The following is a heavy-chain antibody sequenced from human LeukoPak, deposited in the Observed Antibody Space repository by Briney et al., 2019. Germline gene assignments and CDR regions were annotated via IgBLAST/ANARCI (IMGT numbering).Heavy chain of an antibody. CDR2: IYYSGST. Sequence: PSKTLSLTCTVSGGSISSSSYYWGWIRQPPGKGLEWIGSIYYSGSTYYNPSLKSRVTISVDTSKNQFSLKLSSVTAADTAVYYCARVGSGYDILTLRAFDIWGQGTMVTVSS. V-gene: IGHV4-39*07. CDR3: ARVGSGYDILTLRAFDI. D-gene: IGHD3-9*01. CDR1: GGSISSSSYY. J-gene: IGHJ3*02.